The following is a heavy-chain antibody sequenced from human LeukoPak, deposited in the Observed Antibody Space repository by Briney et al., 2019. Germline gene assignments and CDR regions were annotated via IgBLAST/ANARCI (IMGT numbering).Heavy chain of an antibody. CDR3: AKDMGGRAEATRYYFDY. J-gene: IGHJ4*02. Sequence: GGSLRLSCAASGFTFSSYAMSWVRQAPGKGLEWVSAISGSGGSTYYADSVKGRFTISRDNSKNTLYLQMNSLRAEDTAVYYCAKDMGGRAEATRYYFDYWGQGTLVTVSS. CDR1: GFTFSSYA. D-gene: IGHD3-16*01. V-gene: IGHV3-23*01. CDR2: ISGSGGST.